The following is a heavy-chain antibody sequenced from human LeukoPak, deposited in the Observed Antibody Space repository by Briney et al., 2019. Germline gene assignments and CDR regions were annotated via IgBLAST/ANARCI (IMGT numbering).Heavy chain of an antibody. CDR1: GFTFSNAW. CDR2: IYSGGST. Sequence: PGGSLRLSCAASGFTFSNAWMNWVRQAPGKGLDWVSVIYSGGSTYYAGSVKGRFTISRDNSKNTVYLQMNSLRVEDTAVYYCASGLHTWGQGTLVTVSS. J-gene: IGHJ5*02. CDR3: ASGLHT. D-gene: IGHD3-16*01. V-gene: IGHV3-53*01.